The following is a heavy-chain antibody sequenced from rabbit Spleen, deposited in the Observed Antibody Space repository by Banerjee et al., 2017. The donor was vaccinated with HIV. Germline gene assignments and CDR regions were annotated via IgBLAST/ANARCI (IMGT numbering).Heavy chain of an antibody. CDR3: ARGIPYGFSGDAYPPYAMDL. D-gene: IGHD6-1*01. CDR2: IFTGSSGST. V-gene: IGHV1S45*01. J-gene: IGHJ3*01. CDR1: GFDFSSNA. Sequence: QEQLVESGGGLVQPEGSLTLTCTASGFDFSSNAVCWVRQAPEKGLEWIADIFTGSSGSTYYASWAKGRFTISKTSSTTVTLQMTSLTVADTATHFCARGIPYGFSGDAYPPYAMDLWGQGTLVTVS.